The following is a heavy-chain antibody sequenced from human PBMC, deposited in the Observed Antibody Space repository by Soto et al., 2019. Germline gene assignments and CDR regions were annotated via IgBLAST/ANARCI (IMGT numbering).Heavy chain of an antibody. V-gene: IGHV4-59*01. CDR2: IYYSGST. J-gene: IGHJ6*02. CDR1: GGSISSYY. Sequence: SETLSLTCTVSGGSISSYYWSWIRQPPGKGLEWIGYIYYSGSTNYNPSLKSRVTISVDTSKNQFSPKLSSVTAADTAVYYCARGDTIFGVTLGGMDVWGQGTTVTVS. D-gene: IGHD3-3*01. CDR3: ARGDTIFGVTLGGMDV.